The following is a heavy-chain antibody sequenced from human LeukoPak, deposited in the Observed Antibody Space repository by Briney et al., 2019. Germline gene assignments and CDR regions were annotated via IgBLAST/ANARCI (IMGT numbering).Heavy chain of an antibody. D-gene: IGHD3-22*01. CDR2: INHSGST. CDR3: ARCDDSSGYPHLDY. Sequence: PSETLSLTCTVSGGPISSYYWTWIRQPPGKGLEWIGEINHSGSTNYNPSLKSRVTISVDTSKNQFSLKLISVTAADTAVYYCARCDDSSGYPHLDYWGQGTLVTVSS. CDR1: GGPISSYY. J-gene: IGHJ4*02. V-gene: IGHV4-34*01.